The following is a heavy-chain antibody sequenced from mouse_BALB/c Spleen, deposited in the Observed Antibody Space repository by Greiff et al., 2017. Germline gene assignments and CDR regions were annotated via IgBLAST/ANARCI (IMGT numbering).Heavy chain of an antibody. CDR2: ISSGGSYT. J-gene: IGHJ3*01. CDR1: GFTFSSYA. Sequence: EVNLVESGGGLVKPGGSLKLSCAASGFTFSSYAMSWVRQTPEKRLEWVATISSGGSYTYYPDSVKGRFTISRDNAKNTLYLQMSSLRSEDTAMYYCAIYYDYDAFAYWGQGTLVTVSA. D-gene: IGHD2-4*01. CDR3: AIYYDYDAFAY. V-gene: IGHV5-9-3*01.